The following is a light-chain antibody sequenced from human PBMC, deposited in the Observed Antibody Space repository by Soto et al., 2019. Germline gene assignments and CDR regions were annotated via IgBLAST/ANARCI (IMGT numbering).Light chain of an antibody. CDR2: DAS. Sequence: EIVLTQSPATLSLSPGERATLSCRTSKSVTRYLAWYHQKPGQAPRLLIHDASYRATGIPARFSGTGSGTDFTLTISSLEPEDFAVYYCQQFSTWPLTFGGGTKVDIK. CDR1: KSVTRY. CDR3: QQFSTWPLT. V-gene: IGKV3-11*01. J-gene: IGKJ4*01.